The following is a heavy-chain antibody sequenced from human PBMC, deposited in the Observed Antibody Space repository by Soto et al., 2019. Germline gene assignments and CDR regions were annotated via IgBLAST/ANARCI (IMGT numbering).Heavy chain of an antibody. Sequence: ASVKVSCKTSGYTFAAFFIHWIRQAPGQGLEWMGWINPTSGATVSAQKFQDRVTMTRDTSISTAYMELRGLKSDDTAVYYCTRDPDYGDYWGYFFDYWGQGTPVTVSS. CDR3: TRDPDYGDYWGYFFDY. D-gene: IGHD4-17*01. J-gene: IGHJ4*02. V-gene: IGHV1-2*02. CDR2: INPTSGAT. CDR1: GYTFAAFF.